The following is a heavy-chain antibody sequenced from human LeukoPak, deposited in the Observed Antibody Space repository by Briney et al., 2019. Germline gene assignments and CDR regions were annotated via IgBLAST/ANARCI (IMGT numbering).Heavy chain of an antibody. CDR1: GGSFSGYY. Sequence: SETLSLTCAVYGGSFSGYYWSWIRQPPGKGLEWIGEINHSGSTNYNPSLKSRVTISVDTSKNQFSLKLSSVTAADTAVYYCARGSIVVVPAAMVWGQGTLVTVSS. V-gene: IGHV4-34*01. D-gene: IGHD2-2*01. J-gene: IGHJ4*02. CDR3: ARGSIVVVPAAMV. CDR2: INHSGST.